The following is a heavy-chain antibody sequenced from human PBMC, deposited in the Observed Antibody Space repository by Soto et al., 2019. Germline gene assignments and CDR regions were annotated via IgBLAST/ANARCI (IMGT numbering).Heavy chain of an antibody. V-gene: IGHV4-34*01. D-gene: IGHD6-13*01. CDR2: INHSGST. CDR3: ARGESSSSVNGWFDP. CDR1: GGSFSGYY. Sequence: KPSETLSLTCAVYGGSFSGYYWSWIRQPPGKGLEWMGEINHSGSTNYNPSLKSRVTISVDTSKNQFSLKLSSVTAADTAVYYCARGESSSSVNGWFDPWGQGTLVTVSS. J-gene: IGHJ5*02.